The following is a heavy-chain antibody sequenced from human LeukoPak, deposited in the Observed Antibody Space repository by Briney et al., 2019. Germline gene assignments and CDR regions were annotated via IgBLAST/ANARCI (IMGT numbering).Heavy chain of an antibody. CDR1: GFTFSSYA. J-gene: IGHJ3*02. CDR2: ISYDGSNK. V-gene: IGHV3-30*04. D-gene: IGHD5-18*01. CDR3: ARAAEQLWLLEAFDI. Sequence: PGGSLRLSCAASGFTFSSYAMHWVRQAPGKGLEWVAVISYDGSNKYYADSVKGRFTISRDNSKNTLYLQMNSLRAEDTAVYYCARAAEQLWLLEAFDIWGQGTMVTVSS.